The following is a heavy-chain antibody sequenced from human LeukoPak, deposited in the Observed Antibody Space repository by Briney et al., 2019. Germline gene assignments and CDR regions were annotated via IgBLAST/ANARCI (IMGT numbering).Heavy chain of an antibody. D-gene: IGHD3-10*01. CDR3: AKLMVRGIYYYGMDV. Sequence: GGSLRLSCAASEFTFRSHTVNWVRQAPGKGLEWVSSISSSGSYVYYADSVKGRFTISRDNAKNSLYLQMNSLRAEDTAVYYCAKLMVRGIYYYGMDVGGQGTTVTVSS. J-gene: IGHJ6*02. CDR1: EFTFRSHT. V-gene: IGHV3-21*01. CDR2: ISSSGSYV.